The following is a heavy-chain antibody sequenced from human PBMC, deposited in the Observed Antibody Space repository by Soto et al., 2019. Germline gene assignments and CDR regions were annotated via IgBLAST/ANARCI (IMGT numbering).Heavy chain of an antibody. CDR1: GGSISSYY. CDR2: IYYSGST. Sequence: PSETLSLTCTVSGGSISSYYWSWIRQPPGKGLEWIGYIYYSGSTNYNPSLKSRVTISVDTSKNQFSLKLGSVTAADTAVYYCARRNLREGTGYYGMDGWGQGTTVTVSS. J-gene: IGHJ6*02. V-gene: IGHV4-59*08. D-gene: IGHD1-1*01. CDR3: ARRNLREGTGYYGMDG.